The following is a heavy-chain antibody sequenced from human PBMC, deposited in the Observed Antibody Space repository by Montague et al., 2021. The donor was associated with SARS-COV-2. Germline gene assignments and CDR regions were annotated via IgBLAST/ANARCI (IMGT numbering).Heavy chain of an antibody. CDR2: TYYRSKWYN. CDR3: ARGLWFGELLYYYYYGMDV. CDR1: GDSVSSNNAA. V-gene: IGHV6-1*01. D-gene: IGHD3-10*01. J-gene: IGHJ6*02. Sequence: CAISGDSVSSNNAAWNWIRQSPSRGLEWLGRTYYRSKWYNDYAVSVKSRITINPDTSKNQLSLQLNSVIPEDTAVYYCARGLWFGELLYYYYYGMDVWGQGTTVTVSS.